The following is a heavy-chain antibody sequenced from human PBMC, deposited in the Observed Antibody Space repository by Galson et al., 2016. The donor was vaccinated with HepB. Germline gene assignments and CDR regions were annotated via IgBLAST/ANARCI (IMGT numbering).Heavy chain of an antibody. CDR2: INWDNTYI. Sequence: SLRLSCAASGFTFDDYAIHWVRQAPGKGLEWVSRINWDNTYIEYADSVKGRFTISRDNSKNTLYLQMNSLRAEDTAVYYCAKDRVDYGDFVFDHWGQGTLVTISS. V-gene: IGHV3-9*01. D-gene: IGHD4-17*01. CDR1: GFTFDDYA. CDR3: AKDRVDYGDFVFDH. J-gene: IGHJ4*02.